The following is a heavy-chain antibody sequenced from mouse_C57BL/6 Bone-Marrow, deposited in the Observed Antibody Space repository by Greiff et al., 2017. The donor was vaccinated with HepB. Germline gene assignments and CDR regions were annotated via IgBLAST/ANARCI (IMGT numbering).Heavy chain of an antibody. CDR3: AREGRSLFDV. V-gene: IGHV5-16*01. CDR1: GFTFSDYY. Sequence: EVKLMESEGGLVQPGSSMKLSCTASGFTFSDYYMAWVRQVPEKGLEWVANINYDGSSTYYLDSLKSRFIISRDNAKNILYLQLSSLKSEDTATYYCAREGRSLFDVWGTGTTVTVSS. CDR2: INYDGSST. J-gene: IGHJ1*03.